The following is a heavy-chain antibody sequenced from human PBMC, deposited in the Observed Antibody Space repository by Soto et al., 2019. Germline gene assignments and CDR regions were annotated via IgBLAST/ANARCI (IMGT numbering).Heavy chain of an antibody. Sequence: QVQLVQSGAEVKKPGASVKVSCKASGYTFTSYGISWVRQAPGQGLEWMGWISAYNGNTNYAQKLQGRVTMTTDTPTSTPYMELRSLRSDDTAVYYCARDDEDGRPLYYGMDVWGQGTTVTVSS. D-gene: IGHD2-15*01. CDR2: ISAYNGNT. CDR3: ARDDEDGRPLYYGMDV. CDR1: GYTFTSYG. J-gene: IGHJ6*02. V-gene: IGHV1-18*01.